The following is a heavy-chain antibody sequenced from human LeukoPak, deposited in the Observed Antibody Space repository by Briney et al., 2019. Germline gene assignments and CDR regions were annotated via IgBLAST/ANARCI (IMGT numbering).Heavy chain of an antibody. D-gene: IGHD1-26*01. V-gene: IGHV3-21*01. Sequence: GGSLRLSCAASGFTFSSYSMNWVRQAPAKGLEWASSISSSSSYIYYADSVKGRFTISRDNAKNSLYLQMNSLRAEDTAVYYCARALPSPLYSGSYADAFDIWGQGTMVTVSS. CDR1: GFTFSSYS. CDR3: ARALPSPLYSGSYADAFDI. CDR2: ISSSSSYI. J-gene: IGHJ3*02.